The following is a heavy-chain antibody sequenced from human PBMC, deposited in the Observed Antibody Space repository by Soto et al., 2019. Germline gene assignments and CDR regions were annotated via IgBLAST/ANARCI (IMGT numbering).Heavy chain of an antibody. D-gene: IGHD2-2*01. CDR1: GGSFIGYY. J-gene: IGHJ5*02. CDR3: AGGRIVVVPAATPYNWFDP. V-gene: IGHV4-34*01. Sequence: SETLSLTCAVYGGSFIGYYWSWIRQPPGKGLEWIGEINHSGSTNYNPSLKSRVTISVDTSKNQFSLKLSSVTAADTAVYYCAGGRIVVVPAATPYNWFDPWGQGTLVTVSS. CDR2: INHSGST.